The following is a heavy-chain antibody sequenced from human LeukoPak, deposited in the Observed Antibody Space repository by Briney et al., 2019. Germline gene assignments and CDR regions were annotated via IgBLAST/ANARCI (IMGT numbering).Heavy chain of an antibody. Sequence: SETLSLTCAVYGGSFSGYYWSWIRQPPGKGLEWIGEINHSGSTNYNPSLKSRVTISVDTSKNQFSLKLSSVTAADTAVYYCARRFNTVGLFDYWGQGSLVTVSS. CDR1: GGSFSGYY. CDR3: ARRFNTVGLFDY. D-gene: IGHD5-12*01. V-gene: IGHV4-34*01. CDR2: INHSGST. J-gene: IGHJ4*02.